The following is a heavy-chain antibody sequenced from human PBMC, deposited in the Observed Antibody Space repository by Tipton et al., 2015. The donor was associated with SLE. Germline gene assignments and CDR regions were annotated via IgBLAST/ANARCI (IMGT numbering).Heavy chain of an antibody. Sequence: TLSLTCTVSGGSISSSSYYWGWIRQPPGKGLEWIGSIYYSGSTYYNPSLKSRVTISVDTSKNQFSLKLSSVTAADTAVYYCARQEARHDYYYYMDVWGKGTTVTVSS. D-gene: IGHD6-6*01. V-gene: IGHV4-39*01. CDR3: ARQEARHDYYYYMDV. CDR1: GGSISSSSYY. CDR2: IYYSGST. J-gene: IGHJ6*03.